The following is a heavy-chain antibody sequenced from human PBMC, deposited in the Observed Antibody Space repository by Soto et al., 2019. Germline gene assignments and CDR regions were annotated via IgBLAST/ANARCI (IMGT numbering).Heavy chain of an antibody. CDR1: GGSISSSSYY. Sequence: SETLSLTCTVSGGSISSSSYYWGWIRKPPGKGLEWIGSIYYSGSTYYNPSLKSRVTISVDTSKNQFSLKLSSVTAADTAVYYCARLYGDYVSGYYYYYYMDVWGKGTTVTVSS. V-gene: IGHV4-39*01. D-gene: IGHD4-17*01. CDR2: IYYSGST. J-gene: IGHJ6*03. CDR3: ARLYGDYVSGYYYYYYMDV.